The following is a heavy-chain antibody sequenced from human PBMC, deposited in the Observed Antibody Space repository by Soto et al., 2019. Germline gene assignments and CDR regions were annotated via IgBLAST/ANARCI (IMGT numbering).Heavy chain of an antibody. Sequence: LRLSCAASGFTVSSTYMSWVRQAPGKGLEWVSIIFSSGESFYADSVKGRFTISRDSSDNTVYLQMNSLKAKDTAVYYCARGGIGMVRTFDHWGQGTLVTVSS. J-gene: IGHJ4*02. CDR3: ARGGIGMVRTFDH. V-gene: IGHV3-53*01. D-gene: IGHD3-10*01. CDR1: GFTVSSTY. CDR2: IFSSGES.